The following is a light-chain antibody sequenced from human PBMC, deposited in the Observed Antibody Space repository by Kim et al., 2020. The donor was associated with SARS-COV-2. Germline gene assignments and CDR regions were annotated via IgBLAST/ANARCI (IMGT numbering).Light chain of an antibody. CDR2: RDN. J-gene: IGLJ7*01. Sequence: SYELTQPPSLSVSPGQTARITCSGDGLPNQYAYWYQQKPGQAPLLVIYRDNGRPPGISERFSGSKSGTTVTLTIRGIQAKDEADYFCQSGDITDNVFGTGTQLTVL. V-gene: IGLV3-25*03. CDR3: QSGDITDNV. CDR1: GLPNQY.